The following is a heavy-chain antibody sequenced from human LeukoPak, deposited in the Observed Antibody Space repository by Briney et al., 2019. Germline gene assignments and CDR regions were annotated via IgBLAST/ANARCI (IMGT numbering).Heavy chain of an antibody. V-gene: IGHV3-23*01. J-gene: IGHJ5*02. CDR1: GFTFSSNA. D-gene: IGHD3-22*01. CDR2: ISGSGGST. CDR3: AKMGDSSGYSNWFDP. Sequence: PGGSLSLSCAASGFTFSSNAMSWVNQAPGKGLEWVSAISGSGGSTYYADSVKGRFTISRDNSKNTLYLQMNSLRAEDTAVYYCAKMGDSSGYSNWFDPWGQGTLVTVSS.